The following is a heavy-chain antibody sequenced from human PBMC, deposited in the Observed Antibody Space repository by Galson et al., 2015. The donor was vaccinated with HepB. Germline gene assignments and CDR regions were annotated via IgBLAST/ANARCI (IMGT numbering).Heavy chain of an antibody. D-gene: IGHD3-10*01. CDR3: AKVPGSYWYFDL. CDR1: GFTFSSYD. V-gene: IGHV3-23*01. J-gene: IGHJ2*01. CDR2: ISGGGGKT. Sequence: SLRLSCAASGFTFSSYDASWVRQAPGKGLEWVSAISGGGGKTDYADSVKGRFTISRDNSENTLCLQMNSLRAEDTAVYYCAKVPGSYWYFDLWGRGTLVTVSS.